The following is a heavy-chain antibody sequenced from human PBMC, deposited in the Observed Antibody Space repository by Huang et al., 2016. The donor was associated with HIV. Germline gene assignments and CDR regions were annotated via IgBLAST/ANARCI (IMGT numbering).Heavy chain of an antibody. Sequence: QLQLQESGPGLVKPSETLTLTCTVSGDSISTHYWSWSRQPPGQGLQWIASVYYSGSPDHSATLPSLKGRVTISVDTSKNQFSLKLSSVTAADTAVYYCASQVGGCDADHYYYYIDVWGKGTTVTVSS. J-gene: IGHJ6*03. CDR1: GDSISTHY. V-gene: IGHV4-39*01. CDR3: ASQVGGCDADHYYYYIDV. D-gene: IGHD5-12*01. CDR2: VYYSGSP.